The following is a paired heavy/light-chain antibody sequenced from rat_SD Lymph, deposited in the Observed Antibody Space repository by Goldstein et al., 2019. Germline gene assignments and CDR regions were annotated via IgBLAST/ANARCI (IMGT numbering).Heavy chain of an antibody. D-gene: IGHD1-2*01. CDR2: ISSSSSYI. CDR1: GFTFSNYG. CDR3: ARHQDYYSSYIYFDY. J-gene: IGHJ2*01. Sequence: EVQLVESGGGLVQPGRSLKLSCLASGFTFSNYGMNWIRQAPGKGLEWVASISSSSSYIYYADTVKGRFTISRDNAKNTLYLQMTSLRSEDTALYYCARHQDYYSSYIYFDYWGQGVMVTVSS. V-gene: IGHV5-34*01.
Light chain of an antibody. V-gene: IGKV5S12*01. CDR1: ESVDTY. CDR2: YAS. CDR3: QQGNSLPT. J-gene: IGKJ2-1*01. Sequence: DVVLTQSPATLSVTPGERISLSCRASESVDTYLHWYQQKPNESPRLLIKYASQSISGIPSRFSGSGSGTDFTLSINGVELEDLSIYYCQQGNSLPTFGAGTKLELK.